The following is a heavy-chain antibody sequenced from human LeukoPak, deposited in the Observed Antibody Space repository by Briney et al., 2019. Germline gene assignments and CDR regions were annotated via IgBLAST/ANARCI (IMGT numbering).Heavy chain of an antibody. CDR1: GYTFTSYY. D-gene: IGHD5-24*01. CDR3: ARGGWLQSYYFDY. CDR2: INPSGGST. V-gene: IGHV1-46*01. Sequence: GASVKVSCKASGYTFTSYYMHWVRQAPGQGLEWMGIINPSGGSTSYAQKFQGRVTITADKSTSTAYMELSSLRSEDTAVYYCARGGWLQSYYFDYWGQGTLVTVSS. J-gene: IGHJ4*02.